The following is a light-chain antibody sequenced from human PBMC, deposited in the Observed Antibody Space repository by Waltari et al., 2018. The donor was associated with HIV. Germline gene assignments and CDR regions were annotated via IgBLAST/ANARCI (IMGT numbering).Light chain of an antibody. J-gene: IGKJ1*01. V-gene: IGKV1-39*01. CDR3: QQSYSKHRT. Sequence: DIQMTQSPPSLTAPVGARVPITCRASQNIGSYLNWYQLRPGQAPNVLIYVSTNLQTGVPSRFSGRGSGTDFTLTITDLQPEDFVFYFCQQSYSKHRTFGQGTK. CDR1: QNIGSY. CDR2: VST.